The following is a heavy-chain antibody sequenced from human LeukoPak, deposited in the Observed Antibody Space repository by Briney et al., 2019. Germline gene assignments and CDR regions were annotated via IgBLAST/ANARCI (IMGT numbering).Heavy chain of an antibody. CDR3: ARVRGAFDI. J-gene: IGHJ3*02. V-gene: IGHV3-30-3*01. Sequence: GGSLRLSCAASGFTFSSYAMHWVRQAPGKGLEWVAVISYDGSNKYYADSVKGRFTISRDNSKNTLYLQMNSPRAEDTAVYYCARVRGAFDIWGQGTMVTVSS. CDR1: GFTFSSYA. CDR2: ISYDGSNK. D-gene: IGHD3-3*01.